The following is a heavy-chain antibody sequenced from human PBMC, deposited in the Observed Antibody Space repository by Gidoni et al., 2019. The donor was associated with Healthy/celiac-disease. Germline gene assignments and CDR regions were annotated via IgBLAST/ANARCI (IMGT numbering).Heavy chain of an antibody. CDR3: ARSLRYSGSYPGAFDI. V-gene: IGHV3-30-3*01. Sequence: QVQLVASGGGVVQPGRSLRLSCAASGFTFSSYVMCWVRQPPGKGLEWVALISYYGNNKYYADSVKGRFTISRDNSKNTLYLQMNSLRAEDTAVYYCARSLRYSGSYPGAFDIWGQGTMVTVSS. CDR1: GFTFSSYV. CDR2: ISYYGNNK. D-gene: IGHD1-26*01. J-gene: IGHJ3*02.